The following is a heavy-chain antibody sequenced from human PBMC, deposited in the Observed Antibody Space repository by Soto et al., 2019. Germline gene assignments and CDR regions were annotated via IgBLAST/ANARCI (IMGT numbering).Heavy chain of an antibody. Sequence: SETLSLTCSVSGAPISSNDYFWAWIRQPPGRGLEFIASMHASGGTYHASSLKSRATMSLDTSKDQFSLKLQSVTAADTGTYYCAAIVVGAARHSDVDHWGQGTLVTVSS. CDR2: MHASGGT. CDR1: GAPISSNDYF. J-gene: IGHJ4*02. V-gene: IGHV4-39*01. D-gene: IGHD2-15*01. CDR3: AAIVVGAARHSDVDH.